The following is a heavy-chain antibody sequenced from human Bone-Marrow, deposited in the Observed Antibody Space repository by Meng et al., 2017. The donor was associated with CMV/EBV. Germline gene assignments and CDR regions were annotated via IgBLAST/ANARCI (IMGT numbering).Heavy chain of an antibody. Sequence: SETLSLTCTVSGGSISSYYWSWIRQPAGKGLEWIGRIYTSGSTNYNPSLKSRVTMSVDTSKNQFSLKLSSVTAADTAVYYWARAGFVVVPAATYNWFDPWGQGTLVTVSS. V-gene: IGHV4-4*07. D-gene: IGHD2-2*01. J-gene: IGHJ5*02. CDR2: IYTSGST. CDR1: GGSISSYY. CDR3: ARAGFVVVPAATYNWFDP.